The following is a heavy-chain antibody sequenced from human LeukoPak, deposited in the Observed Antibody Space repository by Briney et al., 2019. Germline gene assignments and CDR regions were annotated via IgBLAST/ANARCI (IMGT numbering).Heavy chain of an antibody. Sequence: GGSLRLSCAASGFTFSNYWMSWVRQAPGKGLEWVANIKQDGSEKYYLDSVKGRFTISRDNAKNSLYLQMNSLRAEDTAVYYCARDALIPYCSSTSCWGGYYYYMDVWGKGTTVTVSS. J-gene: IGHJ6*03. V-gene: IGHV3-7*01. CDR3: ARDALIPYCSSTSCWGGYYYYMDV. CDR2: IKQDGSEK. CDR1: GFTFSNYW. D-gene: IGHD2-2*01.